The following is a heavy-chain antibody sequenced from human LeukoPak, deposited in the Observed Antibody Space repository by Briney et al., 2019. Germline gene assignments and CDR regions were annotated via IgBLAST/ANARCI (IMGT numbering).Heavy chain of an antibody. V-gene: IGHV4-34*01. CDR2: INRSGST. Sequence: SETLSLTCAVYGGSFSGYYWSWIRQPPGKGLEWIGEINRSGSTNYNPSLKSRVTISVDTSKNQFSLKLSSVTAADTAVYYCARYTVPDYDFWSGYDGMDVWGQGTTVTVSS. CDR3: ARYTVPDYDFWSGYDGMDV. D-gene: IGHD3-3*01. CDR1: GGSFSGYY. J-gene: IGHJ6*02.